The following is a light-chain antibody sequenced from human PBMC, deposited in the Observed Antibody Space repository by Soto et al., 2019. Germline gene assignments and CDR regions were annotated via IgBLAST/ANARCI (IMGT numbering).Light chain of an antibody. CDR2: DTS. V-gene: IGKV3-11*01. CDR1: QNVESH. Sequence: EIVLTQSPATLSLSPGERATLSCRASQNVESHLAWYQQKPGQAPRLLIYDTSNRATGIPARFSVSGSGTDFTLAISSLEPEDFAVYYCQQGSSWPLTFGGGTKVEIK. CDR3: QQGSSWPLT. J-gene: IGKJ4*01.